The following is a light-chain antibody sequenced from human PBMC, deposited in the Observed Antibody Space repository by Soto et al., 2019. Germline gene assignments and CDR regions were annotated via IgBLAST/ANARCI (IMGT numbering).Light chain of an antibody. CDR1: QTISSW. Sequence: DIQMTQSPSTLSGSVGDRVTITCRASQTISSWLAWYQQKPGKAPKLLIYKASTLKSGVPSRFSGSGSETEFTLTISGLQPDDVATYYCQKYNSAPLTFGQGTKVDI. CDR3: QKYNSAPLT. CDR2: KAS. J-gene: IGKJ1*01. V-gene: IGKV1-5*03.